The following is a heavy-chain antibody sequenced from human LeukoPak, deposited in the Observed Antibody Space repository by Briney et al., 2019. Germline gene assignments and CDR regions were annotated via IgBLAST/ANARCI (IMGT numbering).Heavy chain of an antibody. Sequence: GGSLRLSCAASGFTVSSNYMSWVRQAPGKGLEWVSVIYSGGSTYYADSVKGRFTISRDNSKNTLYLQMNSLRAEDTAVYYCAKDPLNYYYDTSGPYWGQGTLVTVSS. CDR3: AKDPLNYYYDTSGPY. V-gene: IGHV3-53*01. J-gene: IGHJ4*02. CDR1: GFTVSSNY. CDR2: IYSGGST. D-gene: IGHD3-22*01.